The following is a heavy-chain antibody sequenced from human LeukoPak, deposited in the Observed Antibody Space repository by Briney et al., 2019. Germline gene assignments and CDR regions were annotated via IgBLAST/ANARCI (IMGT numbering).Heavy chain of an antibody. J-gene: IGHJ4*02. Sequence: ASVKVSCKASEDTFTNYYMHWVRQAPGQGLEWMGWINPNSGGTNYAQKFQGRVTMTRDTSISTAYMELSRLRSDTAVYYCARDYYDSSGYDYWGQGTLVTVSS. CDR2: INPNSGGT. CDR1: EDTFTNYY. CDR3: ARDYYDSSGYDY. D-gene: IGHD3-22*01. V-gene: IGHV1-2*02.